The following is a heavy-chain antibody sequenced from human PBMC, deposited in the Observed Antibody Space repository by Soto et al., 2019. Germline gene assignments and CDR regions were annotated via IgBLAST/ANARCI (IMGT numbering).Heavy chain of an antibody. Sequence: QVQLQESGPGLVKPSQTLSLTCTISGGSISSGGYYWSWIRQHPGKGLEWIGYIYYSGSTYYNPSLKSRVTISVDTSKNQFSLKLSSVTAADTAVYYCARGIAAAGTWFDPWGQGTLVTVSS. CDR3: ARGIAAAGTWFDP. D-gene: IGHD6-13*01. CDR2: IYYSGST. CDR1: GGSISSGGYY. J-gene: IGHJ5*02. V-gene: IGHV4-31*03.